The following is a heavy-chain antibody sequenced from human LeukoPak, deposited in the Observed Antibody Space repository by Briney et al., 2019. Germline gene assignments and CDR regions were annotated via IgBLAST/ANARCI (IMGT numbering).Heavy chain of an antibody. CDR2: ISAYNGNT. CDR1: GYTFTSYG. J-gene: IGHJ6*02. CDR3: ARLGYCSSTSCYMWGANYYYYGMDV. V-gene: IGHV1-18*01. Sequence: VASVKVSCKASGYTFTSYGISWVRQAPGQGLEWMGWISAYNGNTNYAQKLQGRVTMTTDTSTSTAYMELRSLRSDDTAVYYCARLGYCSSTSCYMWGANYYYYGMDVWGQGTTVTVSS. D-gene: IGHD2-2*02.